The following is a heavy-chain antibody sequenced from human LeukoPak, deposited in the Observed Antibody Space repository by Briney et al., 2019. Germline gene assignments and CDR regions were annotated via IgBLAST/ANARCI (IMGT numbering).Heavy chain of an antibody. V-gene: IGHV3-48*01. CDR3: TRGGSSGSVDY. D-gene: IGHD3-10*01. CDR2: ISSSSSTI. J-gene: IGHJ4*02. CDR1: GFTFSSFG. Sequence: GGSLRLSCAASGFTFSSFGMNWVRQAPGKGLEWVSYISSSSSTIYYADSVKGRFTISRDNAKNTLYLQMNSLRVEDTAVYYCTRGGSSGSVDYWGQGTLVTVSS.